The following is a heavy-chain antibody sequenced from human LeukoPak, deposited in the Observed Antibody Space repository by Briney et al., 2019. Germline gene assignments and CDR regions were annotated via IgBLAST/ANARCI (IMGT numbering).Heavy chain of an antibody. CDR3: TKDGGRTIMVVAASHY. V-gene: IGHV3-23*01. CDR2: ISGRGDST. D-gene: IGHD2-15*01. Sequence: GGSLRLSCAASGFTFSSYAMSWVRQAPGKGLEWVSGISGRGDSTYYADSGKGRFTISRDNSKNTLYLQMNSLRAEDTAVYYCTKDGGRTIMVVAASHYWGQGTLVTVSS. CDR1: GFTFSSYA. J-gene: IGHJ4*02.